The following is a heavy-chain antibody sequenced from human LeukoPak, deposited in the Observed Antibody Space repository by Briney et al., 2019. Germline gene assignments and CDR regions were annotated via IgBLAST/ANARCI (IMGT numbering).Heavy chain of an antibody. V-gene: IGHV3-23*01. CDR2: ISGSGSST. Sequence: GGSLRLSCAASGFTFSDYYMSWVRQAPGKGLEWVSAISGSGSSTYYADSVKGRFTISRDNSKNTLYLQMNSLRAEDTAVYYCAKDLLAGSGSYSGPRIFDYWGQGTLVTVSS. J-gene: IGHJ4*02. CDR1: GFTFSDYY. D-gene: IGHD3-10*01. CDR3: AKDLLAGSGSYSGPRIFDY.